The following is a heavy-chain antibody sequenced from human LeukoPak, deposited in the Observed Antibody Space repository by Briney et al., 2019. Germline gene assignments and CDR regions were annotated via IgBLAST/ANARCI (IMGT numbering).Heavy chain of an antibody. V-gene: IGHV3-30*03. Sequence: GGSLRLSCAASGFTFSRYWMSWVRQAPGKGLEWVAVISYDGSNKYYADSVKGRFTISRDNSKNTLYLQMNSLRAEDTAVYFCARDSTREEFDYWGQGTLVTVSS. CDR2: ISYDGSNK. J-gene: IGHJ4*02. CDR3: ARDSTREEFDY. CDR1: GFTFSRYW. D-gene: IGHD2-2*01.